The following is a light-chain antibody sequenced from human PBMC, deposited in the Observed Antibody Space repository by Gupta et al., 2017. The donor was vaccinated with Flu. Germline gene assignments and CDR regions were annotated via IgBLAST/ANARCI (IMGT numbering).Light chain of an antibody. V-gene: IGKV3-11*01. CDR1: QSVSSN. CDR3: QQRTNWRT. Sequence: SPAPLSLSQGERATLSCRASQSVSSNLAWYQQKPGQAPRLLIYDASNRATGIPARFSGSGSGTDFTLTISSLEPEDFAVYYCQQRTNWRTFGQGTKVEIK. J-gene: IGKJ1*01. CDR2: DAS.